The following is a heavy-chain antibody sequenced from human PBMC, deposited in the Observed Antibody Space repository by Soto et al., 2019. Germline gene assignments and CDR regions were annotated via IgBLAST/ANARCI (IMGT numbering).Heavy chain of an antibody. CDR1: GYTFTGYY. Sequence: ASVKVSCRASGYTFTGYYMHWVRQAPGQGLEWMGWINPNSGGTNYAQKFQGRVTMTRDTSISTAYMELSRLRSDDTAVYYCAREEDVLRFLEWLLPGMDVWGQGTTVTVSS. CDR3: AREEDVLRFLEWLLPGMDV. CDR2: INPNSGGT. V-gene: IGHV1-2*02. D-gene: IGHD3-3*01. J-gene: IGHJ6*02.